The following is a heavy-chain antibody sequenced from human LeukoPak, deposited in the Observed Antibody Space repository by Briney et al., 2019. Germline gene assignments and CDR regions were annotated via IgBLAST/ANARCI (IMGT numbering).Heavy chain of an antibody. Sequence: SETLSLTCTVSGGSISSYYWSWIQQPPGKGLEWIGYIYYSGSTNYNPSLKSRVTISVDTSKNQFSLKLSSVTAADTAVYYCARAIAARPPHWFDPWGQGTLVTVSS. V-gene: IGHV4-59*01. CDR1: GGSISSYY. J-gene: IGHJ5*02. CDR2: IYYSGST. CDR3: ARAIAARPPHWFDP. D-gene: IGHD6-6*01.